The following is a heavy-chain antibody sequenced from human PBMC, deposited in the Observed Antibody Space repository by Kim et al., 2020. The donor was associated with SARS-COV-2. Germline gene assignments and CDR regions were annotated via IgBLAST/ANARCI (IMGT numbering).Heavy chain of an antibody. J-gene: IGHJ5*02. CDR1: GFTFSSYS. D-gene: IGHD6-13*01. CDR2: ISSSSSYI. Sequence: GGSLRLSCAASGFTFSSYSMNWVRQAPGKGLEWVSSISSSSSYIYYADSVKGRFTISRDNAKNSLYLQMNSLRAEDTAVYYCARDRHRNGAAAGKGAPWGQGTLVTVSS. V-gene: IGHV3-21*01. CDR3: ARDRHRNGAAAGKGAP.